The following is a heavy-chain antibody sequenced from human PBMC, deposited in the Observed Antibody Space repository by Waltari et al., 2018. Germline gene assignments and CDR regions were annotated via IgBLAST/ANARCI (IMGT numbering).Heavy chain of an antibody. V-gene: IGHV3-48*03. D-gene: IGHD2-15*01. CDR3: ARDWGGSCLDY. J-gene: IGHJ4*02. CDR2: ISSRGTTI. CDR1: EFIFSNYE. Sequence: EVQLVQSGGGLVQPGGSLRLSCAASEFIFSNYEMHWIRQAPGKGRESVSYISSRGTTIYYADSVKGRFTISRDKSKNTLYLQMNSLRAEYTAVYYCARDWGGSCLDYWGQGTLVTVSS.